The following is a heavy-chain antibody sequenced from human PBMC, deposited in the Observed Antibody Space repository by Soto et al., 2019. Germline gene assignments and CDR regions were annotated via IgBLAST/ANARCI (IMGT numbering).Heavy chain of an antibody. Sequence: QVQLVQSGAEVKKPGSSVKVSCKASGGTFSSYTITWVRQAPGQGLEWMGRIIPMFGIANYAQNFQARVTITADKSTSTAYMELSSMSSDDPAAYYCAGGHCVGDCSANGYFDLWGRGTLVTVSS. CDR1: GGTFSSYT. V-gene: IGHV1-69*02. J-gene: IGHJ2*01. D-gene: IGHD2-21*01. CDR2: IIPMFGIA. CDR3: AGGHCVGDCSANGYFDL.